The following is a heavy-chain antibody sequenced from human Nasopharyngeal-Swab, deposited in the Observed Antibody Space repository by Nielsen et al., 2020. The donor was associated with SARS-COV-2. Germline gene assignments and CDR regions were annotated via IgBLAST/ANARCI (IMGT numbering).Heavy chain of an antibody. D-gene: IGHD1-26*01. V-gene: IGHV4-34*01. J-gene: IGHJ4*02. CDR2: INHSGST. Sequence: SETLSLTCAVYGGSFSGYYWSWIRQPPGKGLEWIGEINHSGSTNYNPSLKRRVTISVDTSKNQFSLKLSSVTAADTAVYYCARFRVGGSYFDYWGQGTLVTVSS. CDR3: ARFRVGGSYFDY. CDR1: GGSFSGYY.